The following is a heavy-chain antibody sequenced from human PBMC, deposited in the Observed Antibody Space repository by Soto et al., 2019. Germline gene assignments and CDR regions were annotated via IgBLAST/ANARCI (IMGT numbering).Heavy chain of an antibody. CDR3: ARRLSRGMGFDY. D-gene: IGHD3-10*01. V-gene: IGHV1-3*04. Sequence: QGQLVQSGAEVKKPGASVKVSCKASGYTFTTYTIHWVRQAPGQRLELMGWIHTGNGNTAYSQNFQGRVTFTRDTSGSTAYMEPSTPTSENTAVYFCARRLSRGMGFDYWGPGSLVTVSS. CDR2: IHTGNGNT. CDR1: GYTFTTYT. J-gene: IGHJ4*02.